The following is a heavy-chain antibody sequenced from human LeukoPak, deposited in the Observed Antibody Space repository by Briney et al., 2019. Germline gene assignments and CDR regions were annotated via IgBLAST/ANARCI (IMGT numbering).Heavy chain of an antibody. CDR2: ISSSGSTI. V-gene: IGHV3-48*04. D-gene: IGHD3-10*01. CDR1: GFTFSSYS. CDR3: ARGGASGYYYGSGSYYREFDY. Sequence: GGSLRLSCAASGFTFSSYSMNWVRQAPGKGLEWVSYISSSGSTIYYADSVKGRFTISRDNAKNSLYLQMNSLRAEDTAVYYCARGGASGYYYGSGSYYREFDYWGQGTLVTVSS. J-gene: IGHJ4*02.